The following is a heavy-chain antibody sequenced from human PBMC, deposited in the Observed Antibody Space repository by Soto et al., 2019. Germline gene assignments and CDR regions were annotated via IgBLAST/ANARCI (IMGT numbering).Heavy chain of an antibody. CDR3: ARDSNSRPPTYYYYGMDV. CDR2: IYYSGST. V-gene: IGHV4-30-4*01. D-gene: IGHD4-4*01. Sequence: SETLSLTCTVSGDSGGFISSGDYYWSWIRQPPGKGLEWIGYIYYSGSTYYNPSLKSRVTISVDTSKNQFSLKLSSVTAADTAVYYCARDSNSRPPTYYYYGMDVWGQGTTVTVSS. CDR1: GDSGGFISSGDYY. J-gene: IGHJ6*02.